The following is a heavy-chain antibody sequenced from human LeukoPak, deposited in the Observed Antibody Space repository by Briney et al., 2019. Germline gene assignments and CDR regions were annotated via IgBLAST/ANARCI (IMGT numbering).Heavy chain of an antibody. CDR3: ARDRRSSGWSMYGSLSYFDY. CDR1: GGSISSSSYY. Sequence: SETLSLTCTVSGGSISSSSYYWGWIRQPPGKGLEWIGTIYYSGSTYYNPSLKSRVTISVDTSKNQFSLKLSSVTAADTAVYYCARDRRSSGWSMYGSLSYFDYWGQGTLVTVSS. V-gene: IGHV4-39*07. CDR2: IYYSGST. D-gene: IGHD6-19*01. J-gene: IGHJ4*02.